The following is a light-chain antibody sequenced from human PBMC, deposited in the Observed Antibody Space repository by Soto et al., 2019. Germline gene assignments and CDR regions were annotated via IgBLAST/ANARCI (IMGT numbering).Light chain of an antibody. CDR3: LQDYNYPWT. CDR2: DAS. V-gene: IGKV1-6*01. J-gene: IGKJ1*01. Sequence: IRMTQSASSLSASVGDRVTITCQASQDISNYLNWYQQKPGKAPKLLIYDASSLQSGVPSRFSGSGSGTDFTLTISSLQPEDFATYYCLQDYNYPWTFGQGTKVDIK. CDR1: QDISNY.